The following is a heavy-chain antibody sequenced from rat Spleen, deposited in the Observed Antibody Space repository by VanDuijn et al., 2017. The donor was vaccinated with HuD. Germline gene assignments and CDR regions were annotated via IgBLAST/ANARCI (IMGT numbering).Heavy chain of an antibody. D-gene: IGHD1-12*01. J-gene: IGHJ2*01. CDR3: ARYRDSYGHVGIFDY. Sequence: EVQLQESGPGLVKPSQSLSLTCSVTNYSITSHYWGWIRKFPGKKLDWMGYIGYSGSTGYNPSLKTRISITRDTSKNQFFLQLNSVTTEDTATYYCARYRDSYGHVGIFDYWGQGVMVTVSS. CDR1: NYSITSHY. CDR2: IGYSGST. V-gene: IGHV3-1*01.